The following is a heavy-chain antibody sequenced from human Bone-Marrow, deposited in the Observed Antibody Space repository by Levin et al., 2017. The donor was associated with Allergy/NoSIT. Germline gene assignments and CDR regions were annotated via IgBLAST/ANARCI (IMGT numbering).Heavy chain of an antibody. CDR2: IGVGGEA. CDR1: GFTFSRFD. J-gene: IGHJ6*03. CDR3: ARVAGYFYMDV. V-gene: IGHV3-13*04. D-gene: IGHD6-19*01. Sequence: GGSLRLSCAASGFTFSRFDMHWVRQATGKGLEWVSGIGVGGEAYYPVSVKGRFTISREDARNSLSLQMNSLRAGDTAVYYCARVAGYFYMDVWGKETTVTVS.